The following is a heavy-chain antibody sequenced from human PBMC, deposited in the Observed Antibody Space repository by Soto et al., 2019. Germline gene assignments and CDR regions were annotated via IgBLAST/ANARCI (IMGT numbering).Heavy chain of an antibody. D-gene: IGHD3-16*01. J-gene: IGHJ6*02. CDR1: GYTFTRYG. CDR3: AMVDVYVTPSPQDV. Sequence: QVQLVQSGAEVKNPGASVKVSCKASGYTFTRYGIGWARQAPGQGLEWMGWINTYNGNTNYAQNVQGRVTLTTDTXSSTDYMELRSLRSNDTAIYYCAMVDVYVTPSPQDVWGQGTTVIVSS. V-gene: IGHV1-18*01. CDR2: INTYNGNT.